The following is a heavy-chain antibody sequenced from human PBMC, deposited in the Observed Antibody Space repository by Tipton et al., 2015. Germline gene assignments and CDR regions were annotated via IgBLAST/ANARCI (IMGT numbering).Heavy chain of an antibody. D-gene: IGHD6-19*01. CDR3: ASRGAGTSHYAMDV. CDR1: GGSVTSGSYY. Sequence: TLSLTCTASGGSVTSGSYYWSWIRQPPGKGLEWIGYISYTDGAHYNPALKSRVTISVDTSKNQFSLKLTSVTAADTAVYYCASRGAGTSHYAMDVWGQGTTVTVSS. CDR2: ISYTDGA. J-gene: IGHJ6*02. V-gene: IGHV4-61*01.